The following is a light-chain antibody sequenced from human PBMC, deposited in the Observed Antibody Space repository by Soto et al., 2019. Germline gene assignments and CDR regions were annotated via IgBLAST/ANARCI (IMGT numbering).Light chain of an antibody. CDR2: DVT. CDR1: SSDVGRYNY. Sequence: QSVLTQPRSVSGSPGQSVTISCTGTSSDVGRYNYVSWYRQNPGKAPKLIIYDVTKRPSGVPDRFSGSKSGNTASLTISGLQAEEEADYCCCSYAGSYTFVFGTGTKLTVL. CDR3: CSYAGSYTFV. J-gene: IGLJ1*01. V-gene: IGLV2-11*01.